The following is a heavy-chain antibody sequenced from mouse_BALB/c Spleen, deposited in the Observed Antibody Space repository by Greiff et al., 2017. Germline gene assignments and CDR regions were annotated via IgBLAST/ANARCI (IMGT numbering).Heavy chain of an antibody. V-gene: IGHV1-63*02. CDR1: GYTFTNYW. CDR2: IYPGGGYT. D-gene: IGHD2-2*01. CDR3: ANYGSSY. Sequence: VMLVESGAELVRPGTSVKISCKASGYTFTNYWLGWVKQRPGHGLEWIGDIYPGGGYTNYNEKFKGKATLTADTSSSTAYMQLSSLTSEDSAVYFCANYGSSYWGQGTLVTVSA. J-gene: IGHJ3*01.